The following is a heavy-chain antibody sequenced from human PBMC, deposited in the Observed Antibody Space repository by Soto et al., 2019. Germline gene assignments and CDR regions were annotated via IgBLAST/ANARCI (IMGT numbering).Heavy chain of an antibody. D-gene: IGHD4-4*01. V-gene: IGHV3-49*03. CDR3: IRVVDYSKVGP. CDR1: GFTFSDYG. Sequence: PGGSLRLSCTAPGFTFSDYGMSWSRQAPGKGLEWLGFVRRKANGGTTEYAASVKGRFTISRDDSKSIAYLQMDSLKTDDTAVYYCIRVVDYSKVGPCGQGTTVTVYS. CDR2: VRRKANGGTT. J-gene: IGHJ5*02.